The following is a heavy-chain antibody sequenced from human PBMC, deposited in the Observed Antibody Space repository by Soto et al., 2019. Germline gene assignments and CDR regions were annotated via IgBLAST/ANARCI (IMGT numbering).Heavy chain of an antibody. CDR3: VRLGYYYDRSGPYYFDS. Sequence: SDTLSFPCTVSGDYISGSNTRNYWGWLRETPSRGMEWIGSVDHGGSTYDDPSLESRVTISVETSKNQLTLRLISVTAAEMALFYCVRLGYYYDRSGPYYFDSWGQGTPVTVSS. V-gene: IGHV4-39*01. J-gene: IGHJ4*02. D-gene: IGHD3-22*01. CDR2: VDHGGST. CDR1: GDYISGSNTRNY.